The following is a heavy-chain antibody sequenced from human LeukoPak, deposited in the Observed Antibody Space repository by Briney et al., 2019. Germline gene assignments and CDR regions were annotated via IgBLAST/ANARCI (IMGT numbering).Heavy chain of an antibody. V-gene: IGHV3-21*01. Sequence: PGGSLRLSCAASGFTFSDYTMNWVRQAPGKGLEWVSSISPSGSYMYYADSVKGRFTISRDNTKNSLYLQTNSLRAEDTAVYYCARATWDSWGQGALVTVSS. CDR1: GFTFSDYT. CDR2: ISPSGSYM. J-gene: IGHJ4*02. CDR3: ARATWDS. D-gene: IGHD2-15*01.